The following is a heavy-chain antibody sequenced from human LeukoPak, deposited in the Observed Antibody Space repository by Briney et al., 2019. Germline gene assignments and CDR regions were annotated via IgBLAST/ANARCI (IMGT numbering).Heavy chain of an antibody. CDR1: GYTFTSYY. J-gene: IGHJ6*02. D-gene: IGHD1-26*01. CDR3: ARGGSYYIYYYYGMDV. CDR2: IIPSGGST. V-gene: IGHV1-46*01. Sequence: GASVKVSCKASGYTFTSYYMHWVRQAPGQGLEWMGIIIPSGGSTSYAQKFQGRVTMTRDTSTSTVYMELSSLRSEDTAVYYCARGGSYYIYYYYGMDVWGQGTTVTVSS.